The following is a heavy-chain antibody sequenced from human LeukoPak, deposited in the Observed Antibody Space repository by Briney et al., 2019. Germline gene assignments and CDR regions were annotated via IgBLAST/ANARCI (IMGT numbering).Heavy chain of an antibody. Sequence: GRSLRLSCAASGFTFSSYGMHWVRQAPGKGLEWVAVIWYDGSNKYYADSVKGRFTISRDNSKNTLYLQMNSLRAEDTAVYYCARDGGYSSSWSYYYYGMDVWGKGTTVTVSS. CDR1: GFTFSSYG. CDR2: IWYDGSNK. V-gene: IGHV3-33*01. J-gene: IGHJ6*04. D-gene: IGHD6-13*01. CDR3: ARDGGYSSSWSYYYYGMDV.